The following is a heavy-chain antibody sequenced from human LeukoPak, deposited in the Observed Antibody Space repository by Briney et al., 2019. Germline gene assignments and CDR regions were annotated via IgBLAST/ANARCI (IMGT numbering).Heavy chain of an antibody. CDR2: IYSGGST. CDR3: ARAPPDSGYDAHFDY. J-gene: IGHJ4*02. CDR1: GFTVSSNY. D-gene: IGHD5-12*01. Sequence: PGGSLRLSCAASGFTVSSNYMSWVRQAPGKGLEWVSVIYSGGSTYYADSVKGRFTISRDNSKNTLYLQMNSLRAEDTAVYYCARAPPDSGYDAHFDYWGQGTLVTVSS. V-gene: IGHV3-66*01.